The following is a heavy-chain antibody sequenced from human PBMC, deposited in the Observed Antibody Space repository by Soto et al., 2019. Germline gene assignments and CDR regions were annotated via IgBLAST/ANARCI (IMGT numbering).Heavy chain of an antibody. V-gene: IGHV4-39*01. CDR2: IYYSGST. D-gene: IGHD2-15*01. J-gene: IGHJ4*02. Sequence: QLQLQESGPGLVKPSETLSLTCTVSGGSISSSSYYWGWIRQPPGTGLEWIGRIYYSGSTYYNPSLKSRGTISVDTSKNQFALKLSSVTAADTAVYYCARHTPAISISDHWGQGTLVTVSS. CDR1: GGSISSSSYY. CDR3: ARHTPAISISDH.